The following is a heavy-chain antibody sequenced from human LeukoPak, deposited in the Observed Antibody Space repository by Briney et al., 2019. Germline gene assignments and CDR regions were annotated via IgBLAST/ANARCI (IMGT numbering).Heavy chain of an antibody. CDR2: IYYSGST. CDR3: ARIDSSGYYFFDY. J-gene: IGHJ4*02. CDR1: GASISSHY. Sequence: KPSETLSLTCSVSGASISSHYWSWIRQPPGKGLEWIGYIYYSGSTNYNPSLKSRVTISVDTSKNQFSLKLSSVTAADTAVYYCARIDSSGYYFFDYWGQGTLVTVSS. V-gene: IGHV4-59*11. D-gene: IGHD3-22*01.